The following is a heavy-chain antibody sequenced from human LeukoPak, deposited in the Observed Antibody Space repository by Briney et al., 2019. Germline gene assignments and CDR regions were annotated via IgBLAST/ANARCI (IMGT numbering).Heavy chain of an antibody. CDR3: ARDISGWEYFQY. Sequence: ASVKDSCKASGFTFTSYGFNWVRQAPGQGLEWMGWISPSNANTQYAQRYQGRVTLTTDTSTSTASMELRSLRSDDTAVYYCARDISGWEYFQYWGQGTLVTVSS. J-gene: IGHJ1*01. V-gene: IGHV1-18*01. CDR1: GFTFTSYG. CDR2: ISPSNANT. D-gene: IGHD6-19*01.